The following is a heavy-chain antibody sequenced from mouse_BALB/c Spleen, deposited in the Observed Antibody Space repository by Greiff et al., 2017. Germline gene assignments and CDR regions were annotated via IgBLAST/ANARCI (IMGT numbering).Heavy chain of an antibody. CDR3: ARDWFAY. Sequence: VQLKESGAELVKPGASVKLSCTASGFNIKDTYMHWVKQRPEQGLEWIGRIDPANGNTKYDPKFQGKATRTADTSSNTAYLQLSSLTSEDTAVYYCARDWFAYWGQGTLVTVSA. V-gene: IGHV14-3*02. J-gene: IGHJ3*01. CDR1: GFNIKDTY. CDR2: IDPANGNT.